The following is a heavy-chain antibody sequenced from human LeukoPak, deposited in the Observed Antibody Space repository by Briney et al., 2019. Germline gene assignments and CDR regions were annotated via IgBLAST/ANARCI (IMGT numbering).Heavy chain of an antibody. CDR1: GGSISSYY. Sequence: SETLSLTCTVSGGSISSYYWSWIRQPPGKGLEWIGYIYYSGSTNYNPSLKSRVTISVDTSKNQFSLKLSSVTAADTAVYYCAREERQWLARGWFDPWGQGTLVTVSS. D-gene: IGHD6-19*01. CDR2: IYYSGST. CDR3: AREERQWLARGWFDP. J-gene: IGHJ5*02. V-gene: IGHV4-59*01.